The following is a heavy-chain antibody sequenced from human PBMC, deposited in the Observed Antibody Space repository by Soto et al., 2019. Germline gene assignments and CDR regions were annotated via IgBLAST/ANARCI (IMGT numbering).Heavy chain of an antibody. V-gene: IGHV1-69*02. CDR1: GGTFSSYT. CDR2: IIPLLGIA. Sequence: QVQLVQSGAEVKKPGSSVKVSCKASGGTFSSYTISWVRQAPGQGLEWMGRIIPLLGIANYAQKFQGRVTITADKSTNTAYMELSSLRSEDTAVYYCAGLGWEGSFDYWGQGTLVTVSS. D-gene: IGHD3-10*01. J-gene: IGHJ4*02. CDR3: AGLGWEGSFDY.